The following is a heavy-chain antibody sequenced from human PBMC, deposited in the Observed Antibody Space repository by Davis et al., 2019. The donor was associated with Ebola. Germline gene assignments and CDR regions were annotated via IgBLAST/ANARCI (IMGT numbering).Heavy chain of an antibody. Sequence: GESLKISCKGSGYSFTTYWTGWVRQMPGKGLEWMGIIYPVDSDVRYSPSFQGQVTISADKSISTAYLQWSSLKASDTAMYYCVVRTSWYVHFDLWGRGTLVTVSS. J-gene: IGHJ2*01. D-gene: IGHD6-13*01. CDR2: IYPVDSDV. V-gene: IGHV5-51*01. CDR1: GYSFTTYW. CDR3: VVRTSWYVHFDL.